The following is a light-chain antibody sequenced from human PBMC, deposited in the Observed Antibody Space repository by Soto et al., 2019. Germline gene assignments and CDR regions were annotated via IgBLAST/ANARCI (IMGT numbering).Light chain of an antibody. CDR1: QSISSY. J-gene: IGKJ5*01. CDR3: QQSYSTPPIT. Sequence: DIQMTQSPSSLSASVKDRVTITCRASQSISSYLNWYQQKPGKAPKLLIYAASSLQSGVPSRFSGSGSGTDFTLTISSLQPEDFATYYCQQSYSTPPITFGQGTRLAIK. CDR2: AAS. V-gene: IGKV1-39*01.